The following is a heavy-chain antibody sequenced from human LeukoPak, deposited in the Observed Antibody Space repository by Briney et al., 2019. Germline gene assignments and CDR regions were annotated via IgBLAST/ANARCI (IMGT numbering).Heavy chain of an antibody. CDR2: IYYSGST. CDR1: GGSISSYY. D-gene: IGHD4-17*01. CDR3: ARYGQGDYPDLLFDY. V-gene: IGHV4-59*01. Sequence: PSETLSLTCTVSGGSISSYYWSWIRQPPGKGLEWIGYIYYSGSTNYNPSLKSRVTISVDTSKNQFSLKLSSVTAADTAVYYCARYGQGDYPDLLFDYWGPGTLVNVSS. J-gene: IGHJ4*02.